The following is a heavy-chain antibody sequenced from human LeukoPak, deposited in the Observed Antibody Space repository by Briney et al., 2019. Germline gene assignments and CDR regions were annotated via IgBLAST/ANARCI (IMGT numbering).Heavy chain of an antibody. Sequence: ASVKVSCQASGYTFTSYYMHWVRQAPGQGLEWMGIINPSGGSTSYAQKFQGRVTMTRDTSTSTVYMELSSLRSEDTAVYYCAREGSYDRWLHDPYYGMDVWGQGTTVTVSS. CDR3: AREGSYDRWLHDPYYGMDV. D-gene: IGHD5-24*01. CDR1: GYTFTSYY. CDR2: INPSGGST. V-gene: IGHV1-46*01. J-gene: IGHJ6*02.